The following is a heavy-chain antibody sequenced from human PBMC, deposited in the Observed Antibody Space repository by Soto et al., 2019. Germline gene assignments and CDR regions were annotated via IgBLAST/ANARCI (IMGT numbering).Heavy chain of an antibody. CDR3: AKVVGAPRFGDLEVILDY. CDR1: GFTFSSYG. CDR2: ISGSGGST. Sequence: GGSLRLSCAASGFTFSSYGMHWVRQAPGKGLEWVSAISGSGGSTYYADSVKGRFTISRDNSKNTLYLQMNSLRAEDTAVYYCAKVVGAPRFGDLEVILDYWGQGTLVTVSS. J-gene: IGHJ4*02. V-gene: IGHV3-23*01. D-gene: IGHD1-26*01.